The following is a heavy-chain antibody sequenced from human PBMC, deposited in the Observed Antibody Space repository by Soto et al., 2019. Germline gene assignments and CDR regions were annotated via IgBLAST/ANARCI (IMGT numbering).Heavy chain of an antibody. CDR3: ARTRPQWPTKIDAFDI. J-gene: IGHJ3*02. Sequence: PSETLSLTCAVSGYSISSSNWWGWIRQPPGKGLEWIGYIYYSGSTYYNPSLKSRVTMSVDTSKNQFSLKLSSVTAVDTAVYYCARTRPQWPTKIDAFDIWGQGTMVTVSS. CDR2: IYYSGST. CDR1: GYSISSSNW. D-gene: IGHD6-19*01. V-gene: IGHV4-28*01.